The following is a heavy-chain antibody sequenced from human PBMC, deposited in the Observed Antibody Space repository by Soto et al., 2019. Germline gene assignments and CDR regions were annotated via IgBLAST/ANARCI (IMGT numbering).Heavy chain of an antibody. CDR1: GYTLTSYD. V-gene: IGHV1-8*01. CDR2: MNPNSGNT. D-gene: IGHD3-16*01. CDR3: ARRGGEYYYYYMDV. J-gene: IGHJ6*03. Sequence: GASVKGSCKASGYTLTSYDINWVRQATGQGLEWMGWMNPNSGNTGYAQKFQGRVTMTRNTSISTAYMELSSLRSEDTAVYYCARRGGEYYYYYMDVWGKGTTVTVSS.